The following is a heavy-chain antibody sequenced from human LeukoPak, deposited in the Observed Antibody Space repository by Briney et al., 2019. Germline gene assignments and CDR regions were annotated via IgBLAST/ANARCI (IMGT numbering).Heavy chain of an antibody. CDR1: GFTFKSYW. V-gene: IGHV3-7*01. CDR3: ARDTPGHGAYEN. D-gene: IGHD4/OR15-4a*01. Sequence: PGGSLRLSCGASGFTFKSYWMTWVRQAPGKGLEWVGNIKDDGSAEYYVDSVKGRFTISRDNAENSLYLQMNNLRVEDTALYYCARDTPGHGAYENWGQGTRVTVSS. J-gene: IGHJ4*02. CDR2: IKDDGSAE.